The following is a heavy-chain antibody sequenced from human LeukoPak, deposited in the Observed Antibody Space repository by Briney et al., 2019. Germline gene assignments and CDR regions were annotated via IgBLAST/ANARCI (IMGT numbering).Heavy chain of an antibody. J-gene: IGHJ6*03. CDR3: AKFEGAPLGNYYMDV. CDR2: ISGGGDNT. V-gene: IGHV3-23*01. Sequence: GGSLRLSCAVSGFPFSDFAMSWVRQAPGKGLEWVSTISGGGDNTYFADSVKGRFTISRDNSKNTLFLQMVSLRAKDTAVYYCAKFEGAPLGNYYMDVWGKGTTVTVSS. CDR1: GFPFSDFA.